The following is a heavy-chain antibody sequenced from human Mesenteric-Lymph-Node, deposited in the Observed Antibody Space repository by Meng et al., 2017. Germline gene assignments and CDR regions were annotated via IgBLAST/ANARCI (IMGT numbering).Heavy chain of an antibody. CDR2: IYHSGST. D-gene: IGHD6-19*01. J-gene: IGHJ4*02. V-gene: IGHV4-4*02. CDR1: GGSISSSNW. Sequence: QGRLQASGPGLGKPSGTLSLPCAVSGGSISSSNWWSWVRQPPGKGLEWIGEIYHSGSTNYNPSLKSRVTISVDKSKNQFSLNLSSVTAADTAVYYCARVGQWLPIDYWGQGTLVTVSS. CDR3: ARVGQWLPIDY.